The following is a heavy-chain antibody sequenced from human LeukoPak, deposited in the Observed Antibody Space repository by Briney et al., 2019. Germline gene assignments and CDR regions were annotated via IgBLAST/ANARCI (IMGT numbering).Heavy chain of an antibody. J-gene: IGHJ4*02. CDR1: GFTFSSYG. D-gene: IGHD3-22*01. CDR2: ISYDGSNK. Sequence: PGGSLRLSCAASGFTFSSYGMHWVRQAPGKGLEWVAVISYDGSNKYYADSVKGRFTISRDNSKNTLYLQMNSLRAEDTAVYYCAKGSNYYYDSSGYRDYFDYWGQGTLVTVSS. CDR3: AKGSNYYYDSSGYRDYFDY. V-gene: IGHV3-30*18.